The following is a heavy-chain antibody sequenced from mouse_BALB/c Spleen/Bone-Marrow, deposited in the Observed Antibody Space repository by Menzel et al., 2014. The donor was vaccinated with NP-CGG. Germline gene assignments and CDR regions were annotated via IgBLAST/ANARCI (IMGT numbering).Heavy chain of an antibody. J-gene: IGHJ2*01. CDR1: GYSFTGYF. D-gene: IGHD2-4*01. CDR3: GRGDDYDGDFDR. V-gene: IGHV1-37*01. Sequence: DVKLAESGPELVKPGASVKISCKASGYSFTGYFMNWVKQSHGKSLEWIGRINPYNGDTFYNQKFKGKATLTVDKSSSTAHMELLSLTSEDSAVYYCGRGDDYDGDFDRWGQGTTLTVSS. CDR2: INPYNGDT.